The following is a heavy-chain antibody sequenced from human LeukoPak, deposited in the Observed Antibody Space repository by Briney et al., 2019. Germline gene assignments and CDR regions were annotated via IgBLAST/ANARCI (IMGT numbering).Heavy chain of an antibody. CDR2: IYSGGST. J-gene: IGHJ2*01. CDR1: GFTVSRNY. CDR3: AKGPSIAARPGYFDL. Sequence: GGSLRLSCAASGFTVSRNYMSWVRQAPGKGLEWVSLIYSGGSTYYADSVKGRFTLSRDNSKNTLYLQMNSLRAEDTAVYYCAKGPSIAARPGYFDLWGRGTQVTVSS. V-gene: IGHV3-53*01. D-gene: IGHD6-6*01.